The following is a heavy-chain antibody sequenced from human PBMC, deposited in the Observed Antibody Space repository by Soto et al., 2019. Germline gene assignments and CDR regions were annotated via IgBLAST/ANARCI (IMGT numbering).Heavy chain of an antibody. CDR2: ITYDGGNK. V-gene: IGHV3-30-3*01. CDR1: GFTSSNYA. J-gene: IGHJ4*02. D-gene: IGHD3-22*01. Sequence: QVQLVESGGGVVQPGRSLRLSCAVSGFTSSNYAMRWVRQAPGKGLEWVAVITYDGGNKYYAESVKGRFTISRDNSKNTLYLQMNNLRAEDTAVYYCARDPGYYDSSGSYFYYLDNWGQGTLVTVSS. CDR3: ARDPGYYDSSGSYFYYLDN.